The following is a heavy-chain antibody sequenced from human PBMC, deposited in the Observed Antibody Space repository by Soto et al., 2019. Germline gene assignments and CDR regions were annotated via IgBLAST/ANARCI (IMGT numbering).Heavy chain of an antibody. Sequence: PSDTPSITCTASGGSVSIGSYYWTWNRQPPGKGLEWIGYIYYSGSTNYNPSLKSRVTISVDTSKNQFSLKLSSVTAADTAVYYCARDRGVEYSYGYNYYYGMDVWGQGTTVTVS. CDR3: ARDRGVEYSYGYNYYYGMDV. D-gene: IGHD5-18*01. J-gene: IGHJ6*02. CDR2: IYYSGST. V-gene: IGHV4-61*01. CDR1: GGSVSIGSYY.